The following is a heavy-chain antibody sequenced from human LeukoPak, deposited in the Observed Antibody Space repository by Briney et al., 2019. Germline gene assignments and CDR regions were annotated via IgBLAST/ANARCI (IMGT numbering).Heavy chain of an antibody. Sequence: SETLSLTCTVSGGSITSGTYYWSWIRQPPGKGLEWIGYIYYSGSTNYNPSLKSRVTISVDTSKNQFSLKLSSVTAADTAVYYCAGAKLDYYDSSGSPDYWGQGTLVTVSS. D-gene: IGHD3-22*01. V-gene: IGHV4-61*01. CDR2: IYYSGST. CDR3: AGAKLDYYDSSGSPDY. CDR1: GGSITSGTYY. J-gene: IGHJ4*02.